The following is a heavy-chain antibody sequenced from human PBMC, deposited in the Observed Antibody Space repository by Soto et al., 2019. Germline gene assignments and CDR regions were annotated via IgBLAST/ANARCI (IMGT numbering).Heavy chain of an antibody. CDR1: GFTFSSYS. J-gene: IGHJ5*02. Sequence: EVQLVESGGGLVQPGGSLRLSCAASGFTFSSYSMNWVRQAPGKGLEWVSYISSSSSTIYYADSVKGRFTISRDNAKNTLYPQMNSLRAEDTAVYYCARGVSAVGVVVVAATPNWFDPWGQGTLVTVSS. V-gene: IGHV3-48*01. D-gene: IGHD2-15*01. CDR2: ISSSSSTI. CDR3: ARGVSAVGVVVVAATPNWFDP.